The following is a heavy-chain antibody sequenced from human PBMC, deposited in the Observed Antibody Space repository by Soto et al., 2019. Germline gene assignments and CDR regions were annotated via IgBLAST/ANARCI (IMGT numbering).Heavy chain of an antibody. Sequence: SETLSLTCTVSGGSISSYYWSWIRQPPGKGLEWIGYIYYSGSTNYNPSLKSRVTISVDTSKNQFSLKLSSVTAADTAVYYCARTMGRSSGYYRPYFDYWGQGTLVTVSS. CDR3: ARTMGRSSGYYRPYFDY. V-gene: IGHV4-59*01. D-gene: IGHD3-22*01. CDR2: IYYSGST. J-gene: IGHJ4*02. CDR1: GGSISSYY.